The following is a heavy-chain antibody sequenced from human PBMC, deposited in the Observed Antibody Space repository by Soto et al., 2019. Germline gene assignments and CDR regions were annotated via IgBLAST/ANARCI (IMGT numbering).Heavy chain of an antibody. J-gene: IGHJ6*02. Sequence: PSETLSLTCTVSGGSISSGGYYWSWIRQHPGKGLEWIGYIYYSGSTYYNPSLKSRVTISVDTSKNQFSLKLSSVTAADTAVYYCARGARYYGSSGRPSGMDVWGQGTTVTVSS. CDR3: ARGARYYGSSGRPSGMDV. D-gene: IGHD3-22*01. V-gene: IGHV4-31*03. CDR1: GGSISSGGYY. CDR2: IYYSGST.